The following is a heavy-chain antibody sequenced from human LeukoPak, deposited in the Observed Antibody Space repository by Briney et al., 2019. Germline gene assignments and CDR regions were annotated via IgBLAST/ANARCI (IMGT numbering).Heavy chain of an antibody. CDR1: GGTFNNSA. CDR3: ARDVHGDYGSSWFDP. CDR2: IMPLFGTA. J-gene: IGHJ5*02. Sequence: SVKVSCKTSGGTFNNSAISWVRQAPGQGLEWLGGIMPLFGTAGYAQKFQGRVTITKDESTRTVYLELTSLTSDDTAVYYCARDVHGDYGSSWFDPWGQGTLVSVPS. V-gene: IGHV1-69*05. D-gene: IGHD4-17*01.